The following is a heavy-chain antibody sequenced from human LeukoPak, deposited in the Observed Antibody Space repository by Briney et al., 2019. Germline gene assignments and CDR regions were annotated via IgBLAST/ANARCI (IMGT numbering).Heavy chain of an antibody. J-gene: IGHJ4*02. V-gene: IGHV3-30*09. CDR1: GFTFSSYA. CDR3: ARKGYSYGYGLDY. D-gene: IGHD5-18*01. CDR2: ISYDGSNK. Sequence: GGSLRLSCAASGFTFSSYAMHWVRQAPGKGLEWVAVISYDGSNKYYADSVKGRFAISRDNSKNTLYLQMNSLRAEDTAVYYCARKGYSYGYGLDYWGQGTLVTVSS.